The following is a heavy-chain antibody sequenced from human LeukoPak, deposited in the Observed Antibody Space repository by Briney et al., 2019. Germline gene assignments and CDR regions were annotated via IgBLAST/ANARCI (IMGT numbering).Heavy chain of an antibody. D-gene: IGHD6-19*01. V-gene: IGHV3-64*01. CDR1: GYTFSSYA. J-gene: IGHJ5*02. CDR2: ISSDGRIT. CDR3: ARVSGWYWFDQ. Sequence: PGGSLRLSCEGSGYTFSSYAMHWARQAPGKGLEYVAAISSDGRITYYANFVKGRFTISRDNSKNTLYLQMGSLRTEDMAVYYCARVSGWYWFDQWGQGTLVTVSS.